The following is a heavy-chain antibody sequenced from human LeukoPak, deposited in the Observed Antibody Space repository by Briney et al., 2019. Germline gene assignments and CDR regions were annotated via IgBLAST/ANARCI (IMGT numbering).Heavy chain of an antibody. J-gene: IGHJ5*02. Sequence: ASVKVSCKASGYTFTGYYMHWVRQAPGQGLEWMGWITPNSGGTNYAQKFQGRVTMTRDTSISTAYLQWSSLKASDTAMYYCARSHYPYYDSSGNWFDPWGQGTLVTVSS. CDR1: GYTFTGYY. V-gene: IGHV1-2*02. CDR3: ARSHYPYYDSSGNWFDP. D-gene: IGHD3-22*01. CDR2: ITPNSGGT.